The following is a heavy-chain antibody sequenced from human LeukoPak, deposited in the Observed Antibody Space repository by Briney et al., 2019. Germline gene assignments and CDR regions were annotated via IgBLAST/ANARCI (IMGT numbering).Heavy chain of an antibody. CDR3: ARTMVYCSSTSCPPAYFDY. J-gene: IGHJ4*02. D-gene: IGHD2-2*01. CDR2: IYTSGST. Sequence: SETLSLTCTVSGGSISSYYGSWIRQPPGKGLEWIGYIYTSGSTNYNPSLKSRVTISVDTSKNQFSLKLSSVTAADTAVYYCARTMVYCSSTSCPPAYFDYWGQGILVTVSS. V-gene: IGHV4-4*09. CDR1: GGSISSYY.